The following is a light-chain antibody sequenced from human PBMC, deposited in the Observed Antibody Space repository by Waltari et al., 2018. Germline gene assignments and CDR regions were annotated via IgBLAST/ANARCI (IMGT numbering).Light chain of an antibody. V-gene: IGKV4-1*01. Sequence: DIVMIQSPDSVAVSLGEGTTIHCRSSQNILSSADNKNYCVGYQQKPGQPPKLLITWASTRASGIPDRCSASGSGTDFTLTISGRQAEDVAVYYGQQRYQPPSFGGGTRVRIQ. J-gene: IGKJ4*01. CDR1: QNILSSADNKNY. CDR3: QQRYQPPS. CDR2: WAS.